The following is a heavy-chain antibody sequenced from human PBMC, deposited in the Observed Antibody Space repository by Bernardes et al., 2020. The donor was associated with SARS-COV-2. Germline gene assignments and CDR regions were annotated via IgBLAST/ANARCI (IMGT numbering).Heavy chain of an antibody. D-gene: IGHD6-13*01. J-gene: IGHJ4*02. V-gene: IGHV1-24*01. Sequence: ASVKVSCKVSGYTLTELSMHWVRQAPGKGLEWMGGFDPEDGETIYAQKFQGRVTMTEDTSTDTAYMELSSLRSEDTAVYYCATESGSRWSSSWYSEYFDYWGQGTLVSVSS. CDR2: FDPEDGET. CDR1: GYTLTELS. CDR3: ATESGSRWSSSWYSEYFDY.